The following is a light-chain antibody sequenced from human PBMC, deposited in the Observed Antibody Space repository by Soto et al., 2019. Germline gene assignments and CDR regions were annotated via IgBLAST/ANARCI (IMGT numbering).Light chain of an antibody. CDR1: SSDVGGYNY. Sequence: QSALTQPASVSGSPGQSITISCTGTSSDVGGYNYVSWYQQHPGKAPKLMIYEVSNRPSGVSNRFSSSKSGNTASLTISGLQAEDEADYYCSSYTSSSGVFGTGTKLTVL. J-gene: IGLJ1*01. V-gene: IGLV2-14*01. CDR2: EVS. CDR3: SSYTSSSGV.